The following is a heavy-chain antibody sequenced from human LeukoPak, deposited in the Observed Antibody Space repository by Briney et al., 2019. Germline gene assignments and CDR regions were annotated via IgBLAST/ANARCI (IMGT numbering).Heavy chain of an antibody. V-gene: IGHV4-38-2*02. CDR2: IYHSGST. Sequence: SETLSLTCTVSGGSISSSYYWGWIRQPPGKGLEWIGSIYHSGSTYYNPSLKSRVTISVDTSKNQFSLKLSSVTAADTAVYYCARGSRVLRYFDWLPFDPWGQGTLVTVSS. CDR1: GGSISSSYY. CDR3: ARGSRVLRYFDWLPFDP. J-gene: IGHJ5*02. D-gene: IGHD3-9*01.